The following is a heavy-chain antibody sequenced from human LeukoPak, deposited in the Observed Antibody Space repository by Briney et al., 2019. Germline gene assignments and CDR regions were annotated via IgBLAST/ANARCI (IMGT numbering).Heavy chain of an antibody. Sequence: GGSLRLSCAASGFTFSSYEMNWVRQAPGKGLEWVSYISSSGSTIYYADSVKGRFTISRDNAKNSLYLQMNSLRAEDTAVYYCARAGWYSSSSWFDPWGQGTLVTVSS. D-gene: IGHD6-6*01. V-gene: IGHV3-48*03. CDR2: ISSSGSTI. J-gene: IGHJ5*02. CDR1: GFTFSSYE. CDR3: ARAGWYSSSSWFDP.